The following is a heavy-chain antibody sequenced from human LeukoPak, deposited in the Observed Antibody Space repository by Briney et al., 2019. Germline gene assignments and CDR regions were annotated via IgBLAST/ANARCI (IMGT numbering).Heavy chain of an antibody. Sequence: GASVKVSCKASGYTFTSYYMHWVRQAPGQGLEWMGIINPSGGSTTSAQKFQGRVTLTRDTSTSTFYMELSSLKSQDTAVYYCARDYHGSGSLTTFDYWGQGTLVTVSS. J-gene: IGHJ4*02. D-gene: IGHD3-10*01. CDR3: ARDYHGSGSLTTFDY. V-gene: IGHV1-46*01. CDR2: INPSGGST. CDR1: GYTFTSYY.